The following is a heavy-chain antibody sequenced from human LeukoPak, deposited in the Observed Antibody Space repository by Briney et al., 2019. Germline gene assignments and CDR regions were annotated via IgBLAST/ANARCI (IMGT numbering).Heavy chain of an antibody. CDR2: ISSSSSYI. J-gene: IGHJ4*02. CDR3: ARGYSGSYRGGY. Sequence: PGGSLRLSCAASGFTFSSYSINWVRQAPGKGLEWVSSISSSSSYIYYADSVKGRFTISRDNAKNSLYLQMNSQRAEDTAVYYCARGYSGSYRGGYWGQGTLVTVSS. D-gene: IGHD1-26*01. CDR1: GFTFSSYS. V-gene: IGHV3-21*01.